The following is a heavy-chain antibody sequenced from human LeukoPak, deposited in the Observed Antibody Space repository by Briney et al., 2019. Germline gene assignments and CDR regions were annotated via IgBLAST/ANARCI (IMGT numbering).Heavy chain of an antibody. Sequence: SVTLSLTCTVAGGSISSYYWSWIRQPPGKGLEWIGYIYYSGSTNYNPSLKSRVTISVDTSKNQFSLKLSSVTAADTAVYYCARNKQWRGGYFDYRGQGTLVTVSS. D-gene: IGHD6-19*01. CDR1: GGSISSYY. CDR3: ARNKQWRGGYFDY. CDR2: IYYSGST. J-gene: IGHJ4*02. V-gene: IGHV4-59*01.